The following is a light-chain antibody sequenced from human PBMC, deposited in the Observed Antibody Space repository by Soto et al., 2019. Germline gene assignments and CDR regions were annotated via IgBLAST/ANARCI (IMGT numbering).Light chain of an antibody. CDR2: GAS. J-gene: IGKJ5*01. CDR1: QSVSSN. Sequence: EIVMTQSPSTLSVTPGERATLSCRASQSVSSNLAWYQQKPGQAPRRLIYGASTRATGIPARFSGSGSETEFTLTITSLQSEDFAVYYCQQYNNWPPIPFGQGARL. V-gene: IGKV3-15*01. CDR3: QQYNNWPPIP.